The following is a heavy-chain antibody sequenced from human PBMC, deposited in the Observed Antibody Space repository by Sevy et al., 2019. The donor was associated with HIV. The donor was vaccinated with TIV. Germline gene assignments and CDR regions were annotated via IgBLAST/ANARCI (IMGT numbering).Heavy chain of an antibody. CDR1: GGSISSYY. J-gene: IGHJ6*02. CDR2: IYTSGST. Sequence: SETLSLTCTVSGGSISSYYWSWIRQPAGKGLEWIGRIYTSGSTNYNPSLKSRVTMSVDRSKNQFSLKLSSVTAADTAVYYCARDVTPNYYDSSGYYYARYYYYYYGMDVWGQGTTVTVSS. V-gene: IGHV4-4*07. CDR3: ARDVTPNYYDSSGYYYARYYYYYYGMDV. D-gene: IGHD3-22*01.